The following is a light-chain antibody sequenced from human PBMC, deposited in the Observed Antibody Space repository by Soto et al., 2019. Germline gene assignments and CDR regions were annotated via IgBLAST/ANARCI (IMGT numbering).Light chain of an antibody. Sequence: EIVMTQSPATLSVSPGERATLSCRASQSVSSNLAWYQQKPGQAPRLLIYGASTRATGIPARFSGSGSGTEFTLTISSLQSEDFAVYYCQQYNNWPPWTFXQGTKVDI. CDR1: QSVSSN. CDR3: QQYNNWPPWT. CDR2: GAS. V-gene: IGKV3-15*01. J-gene: IGKJ1*01.